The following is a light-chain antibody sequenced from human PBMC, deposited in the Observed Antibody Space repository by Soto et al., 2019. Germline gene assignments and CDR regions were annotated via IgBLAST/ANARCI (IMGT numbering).Light chain of an antibody. Sequence: QSALTQPASVSGSPGQSITISCTGTSSDVGGYNFVSWYQHHPGKAPKFIIYDVSKRPSGVSDRFSGSKTGNMASLTISWLQAEDEAYYYCSSYTSSDREVTVVFGGGTKLTVL. CDR3: SSYTSSDREVTVV. CDR2: DVS. CDR1: SSDVGGYNF. J-gene: IGLJ2*01. V-gene: IGLV2-14*03.